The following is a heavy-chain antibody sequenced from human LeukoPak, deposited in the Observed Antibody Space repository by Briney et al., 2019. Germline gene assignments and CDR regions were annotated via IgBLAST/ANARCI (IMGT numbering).Heavy chain of an antibody. J-gene: IGHJ4*02. Sequence: GESRKISCQGSGYSFTTYWIGWVRQMPGKGLEWMGIIYPGDSDTRYSPSFQGQVTISADKSISTAYLQWSSLKASDTAMYYCARTYYYGSGTYGQVDYWGQGTLVTVSS. CDR2: IYPGDSDT. CDR1: GYSFTTYW. V-gene: IGHV5-51*01. D-gene: IGHD3-10*01. CDR3: ARTYYYGSGTYGQVDY.